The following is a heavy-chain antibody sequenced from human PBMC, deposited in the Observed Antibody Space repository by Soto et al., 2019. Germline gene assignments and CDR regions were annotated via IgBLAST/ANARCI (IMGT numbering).Heavy chain of an antibody. V-gene: IGHV4-30-4*01. CDR2: IYYSGST. CDR1: GGSISSGDYY. D-gene: IGHD4-17*01. CDR3: ARGDYGDARYWYFDL. J-gene: IGHJ2*01. Sequence: QVQLQESGPGLVKPSQTLSLICTVSGGSISSGDYYWSWIRQPPGKGLEWIGYIYYSGSTYYNPSLKRRVTISVDTSKNQFSLKLSSVTAADTAVYYCARGDYGDARYWYFDLWGRGTLVTVSS.